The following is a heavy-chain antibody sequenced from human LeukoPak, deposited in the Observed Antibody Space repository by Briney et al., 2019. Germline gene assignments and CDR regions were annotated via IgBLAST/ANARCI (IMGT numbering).Heavy chain of an antibody. CDR1: GFTFSSYA. D-gene: IGHD6-19*01. CDR3: ARMGIAVAGVFDY. Sequence: GRSLRLSCAASGFTFSSYAMHWVRPAPGKGLDRVAVISYDGSNKYYADSVKGRFTISRDNSKNTLYMQMNSLRAEDTAVYYCARMGIAVAGVFDYWGQGTLVTVSS. CDR2: ISYDGSNK. V-gene: IGHV3-30*04. J-gene: IGHJ4*02.